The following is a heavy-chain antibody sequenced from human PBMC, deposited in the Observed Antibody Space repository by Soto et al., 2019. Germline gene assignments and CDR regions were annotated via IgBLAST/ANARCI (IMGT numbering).Heavy chain of an antibody. CDR1: GYTFTGYY. J-gene: IGHJ4*02. Sequence: ASVKVSCKASGYTFTGYYMHWVRQAPGQGLEWMGWINPNSGGTNYAQKFQGWVTMTRDTSISTAYMELSRLRSDDTVVYYCARAYCSGGSCQDGSFDYWGQGTLVTVSS. CDR3: ARAYCSGGSCQDGSFDY. CDR2: INPNSGGT. D-gene: IGHD2-15*01. V-gene: IGHV1-2*04.